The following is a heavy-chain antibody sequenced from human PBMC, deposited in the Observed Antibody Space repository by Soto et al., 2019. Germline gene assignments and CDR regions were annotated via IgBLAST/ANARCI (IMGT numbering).Heavy chain of an antibody. D-gene: IGHD4-17*01. CDR2: IIGSGGST. J-gene: IGHJ6*02. V-gene: IGHV3-23*01. Sequence: EVQLLESGGGLVQPGGSLRLSCAASGFTFSSYAMTWVRQAPGKGLEWVSGIIGSGGSTYYANSVKGRFTISRDNSKNTLYLQMNSLRDEDTAVYYCANPMQTTLYYYGMDVWGQSSTVTVSS. CDR3: ANPMQTTLYYYGMDV. CDR1: GFTFSSYA.